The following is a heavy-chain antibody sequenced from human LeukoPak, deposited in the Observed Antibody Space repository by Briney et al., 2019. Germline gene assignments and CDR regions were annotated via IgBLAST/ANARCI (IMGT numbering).Heavy chain of an antibody. CDR1: GGSLSSSSYY. CDR3: ARDRMVRGDPTFDY. Sequence: PSETLSLTCTVSGGSLSSSSYYWRWLRQPPGTGLEWIGRIYTSGSTNYNPSLKSRVTMSVDTSKNQFSLKLSSVTAADTAVYYCARDRMVRGDPTFDYWGQGTLVTVSS. D-gene: IGHD3-10*01. V-gene: IGHV4-61*02. CDR2: IYTSGST. J-gene: IGHJ4*02.